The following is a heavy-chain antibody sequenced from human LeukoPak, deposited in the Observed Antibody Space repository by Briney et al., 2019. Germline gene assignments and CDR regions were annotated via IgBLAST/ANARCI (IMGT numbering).Heavy chain of an antibody. CDR3: ARAEQQPGHFDY. D-gene: IGHD6-13*01. J-gene: IGHJ4*02. CDR2: IWYDGSNK. V-gene: IGHV3-33*01. CDR1: GFTFSSYG. Sequence: GGSLRLSCAASGFTFSSYGMHWVRQAPGKGLEWVAVIWYDGSNKYYADSVKGRFTISRDNSKNTLYLQMNSPRAEDTAVYYCARAEQQPGHFDYWGQGTLVTVSS.